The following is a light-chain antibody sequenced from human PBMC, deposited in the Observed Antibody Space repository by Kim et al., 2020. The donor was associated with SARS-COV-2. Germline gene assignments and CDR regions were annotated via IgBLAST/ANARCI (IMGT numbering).Light chain of an antibody. CDR1: QSVDGY. CDR2: NAS. CDR3: QQRRKSIT. Sequence: SLSPGDGATLSCRASQSVDGYLAWHQQKPGQAPRLLISNASNRAAGVPARFSGSGSGTDFTLTISSLEPEDFAVYYCQQRRKSITFGQGTRLEIK. V-gene: IGKV3-11*01. J-gene: IGKJ5*01.